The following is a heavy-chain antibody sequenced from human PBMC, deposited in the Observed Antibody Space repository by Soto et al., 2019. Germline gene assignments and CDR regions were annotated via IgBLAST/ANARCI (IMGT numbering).Heavy chain of an antibody. CDR3: ARECVDTVTSITIPFDY. J-gene: IGHJ4*02. CDR1: GFTFSRCD. Sequence: PGVSLRLSCATSGFTFSRCDISWFRQAAGKGLEWVSFISSSASYMYYADSVKGRFTISRDNSKKSLYLQMNSLRADDTAVYYCARECVDTVTSITIPFDYWGQGALVTVSS. CDR2: ISSSASYM. V-gene: IGHV3-21*01. D-gene: IGHD5-12*01.